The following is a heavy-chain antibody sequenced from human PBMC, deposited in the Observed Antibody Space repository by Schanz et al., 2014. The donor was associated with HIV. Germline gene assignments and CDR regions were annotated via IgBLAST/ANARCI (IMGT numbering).Heavy chain of an antibody. Sequence: VQLLESGGGLVQPGGSLRLSCGASGFIFSSYAMGWVRQAPGKGLEWVALIWYDGSNKYYVDSVKGRFTISRDNSKNTLYLQMNSLRVEDTAVYYCARDWLGERDYYYGMDVWGQGTTVTVSS. CDR3: ARDWLGERDYYYGMDV. CDR1: GFIFSSYA. V-gene: IGHV3-33*08. J-gene: IGHJ6*01. CDR2: IWYDGSNK. D-gene: IGHD2-21*01.